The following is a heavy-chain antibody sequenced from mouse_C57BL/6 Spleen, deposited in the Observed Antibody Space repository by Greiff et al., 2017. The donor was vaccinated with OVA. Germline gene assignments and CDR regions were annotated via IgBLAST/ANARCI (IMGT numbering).Heavy chain of an antibody. CDR1: GFTFSSYA. Sequence: EVKLMESGEGLVKPGGSLKLSCAASGFTFSSYAMSWVRQTPEKRLEWVAYISSGGDYIYYADTVKGRFTISRDNARNTLYLQMSSLKSEDTAMYYCTRDDPALLLRSDWYFDVWGTGTTVTVSS. V-gene: IGHV5-9-1*02. CDR2: ISSGGDYI. D-gene: IGHD1-1*01. CDR3: TRDDPALLLRSDWYFDV. J-gene: IGHJ1*03.